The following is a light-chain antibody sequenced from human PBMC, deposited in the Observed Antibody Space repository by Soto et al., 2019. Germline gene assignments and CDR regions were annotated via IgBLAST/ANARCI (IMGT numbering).Light chain of an antibody. CDR2: SNN. CDR3: AAWDDSLSGRYV. V-gene: IGLV1-47*02. J-gene: IGLJ1*01. Sequence: QAVVTQPPSASGTPGQRVTISCSGSSSNIGSNYVYWYQQLPGTAPKLLIYSNNQRPSGVPDRFSGSKSGTSASLAISGLRSEDEAVYYCAAWDDSLSGRYVFGTGTKLTVL. CDR1: SSNIGSNY.